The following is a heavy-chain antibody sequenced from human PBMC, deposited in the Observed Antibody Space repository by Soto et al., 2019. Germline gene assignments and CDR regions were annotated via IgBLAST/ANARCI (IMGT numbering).Heavy chain of an antibody. CDR3: ARVHVGYSSGWLTKRYYFDY. CDR2: INPNSGGT. D-gene: IGHD6-19*01. V-gene: IGHV1-2*04. Sequence: ASVKVSCKASGYTFTGYYMHWVRQAPGQGLEWMGWINPNSGGTNYAQKFQGWVTMTRDTSISTAYMELSRLRSDDTAVYYCARVHVGYSSGWLTKRYYFDYWGQGTLVTVSS. J-gene: IGHJ4*02. CDR1: GYTFTGYY.